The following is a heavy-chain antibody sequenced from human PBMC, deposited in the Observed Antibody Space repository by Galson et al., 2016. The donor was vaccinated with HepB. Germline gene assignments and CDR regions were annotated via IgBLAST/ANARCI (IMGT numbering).Heavy chain of an antibody. D-gene: IGHD6-13*01. Sequence: SLRLSCAASGFTFSRYAMTWVRQAPGKGLEWVSGLSGSGAHTYYADSVKGRFTISRDNSKNTLYLQMNSLRVEDTAVYYCARDYSRSGPMYSYYYMDIWGKGTTVTVSS. J-gene: IGHJ6*03. CDR3: ARDYSRSGPMYSYYYMDI. CDR2: LSGSGAHT. CDR1: GFTFSRYA. V-gene: IGHV3-23*01.